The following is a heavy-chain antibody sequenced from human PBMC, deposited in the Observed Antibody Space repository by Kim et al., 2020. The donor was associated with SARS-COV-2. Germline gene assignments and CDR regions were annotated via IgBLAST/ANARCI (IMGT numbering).Heavy chain of an antibody. CDR2: IYPDDSAT. J-gene: IGHJ4*02. CDR3: ARRTDQGGHYDTSGYHDF. V-gene: IGHV5-51*01. D-gene: IGHD3-22*01. CDR1: GYTFVTYW. Sequence: GESLKISCQGSGYTFVTYWIAWVRQMPGKGLEWMGFIYPDDSATTYSPSFQGQVTISADRPISSLYLQWTSLKASDTAIYYCARRTDQGGHYDTSGYHDFWGQGTLVTVSS.